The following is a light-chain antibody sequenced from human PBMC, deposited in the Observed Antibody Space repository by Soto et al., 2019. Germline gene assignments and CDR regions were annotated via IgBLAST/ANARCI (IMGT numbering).Light chain of an antibody. Sequence: DIQMTQSPSSLSASVGDRVTITCRASQSISSYLNWYQQKPGKTPNLLIYAASSLQSGVPSRFSGSGSGTDFTLTISSLQPEDFATYYCQPSYSTPRTFGQGTKVDIK. CDR1: QSISSY. J-gene: IGKJ1*01. CDR3: QPSYSTPRT. CDR2: AAS. V-gene: IGKV1-39*01.